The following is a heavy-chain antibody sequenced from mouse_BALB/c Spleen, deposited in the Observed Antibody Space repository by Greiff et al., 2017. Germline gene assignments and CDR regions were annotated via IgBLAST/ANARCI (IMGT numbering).Heavy chain of an antibody. Sequence: VQLVESAAELARPGASVKMSCKASGYTFTSYTMHWVKQRPGQGLEWIGYINPSSGYTEYNQKFKDKTTLTADKSSSTAYMQLSSLTSEDSAVYYCARDGSGAMDYWGQGTSVTVSS. D-gene: IGHD3-1*01. CDR2: INPSSGYT. J-gene: IGHJ4*01. CDR1: GYTFTSYT. CDR3: ARDGSGAMDY. V-gene: IGHV1-4*02.